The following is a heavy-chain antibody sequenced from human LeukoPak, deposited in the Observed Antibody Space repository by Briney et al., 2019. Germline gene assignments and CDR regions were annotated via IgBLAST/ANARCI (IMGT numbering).Heavy chain of an antibody. J-gene: IGHJ4*02. D-gene: IGHD3-9*01. Sequence: GGSLRLSCTTSGFTFGDYSMSWFRQAPGKGLEWVGFIRSKGYGGTAEHAASVKGRFAISRDDSNSIAYLQMDSLKTEDTAVYYCTREIRYFNWFQADYWGQGTLVTVSS. V-gene: IGHV3-49*03. CDR1: GFTFGDYS. CDR3: TREIRYFNWFQADY. CDR2: IRSKGYGGTA.